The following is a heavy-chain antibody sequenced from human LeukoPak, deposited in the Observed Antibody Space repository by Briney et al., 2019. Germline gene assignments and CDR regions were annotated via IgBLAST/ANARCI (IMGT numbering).Heavy chain of an antibody. D-gene: IGHD3-22*01. CDR1: GGSFSGYY. CDR2: IYFSGRT. Sequence: TSETLSLTCAVYGGSFSGYYWGWIRQPPGKGLKWIGTIYFSGRTYYSPSLKSRVTMSVDPSNNQFSLNLRSVTAADTAVYYCARRRYYDGSGYLEWGQGTLLSVSS. V-gene: IGHV4-34*01. J-gene: IGHJ1*01. CDR3: ARRRYYDGSGYLE.